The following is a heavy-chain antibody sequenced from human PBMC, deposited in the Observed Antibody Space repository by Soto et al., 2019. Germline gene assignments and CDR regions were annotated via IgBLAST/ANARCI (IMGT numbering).Heavy chain of an antibody. J-gene: IGHJ5*02. V-gene: IGHV1-18*01. Sequence: ASVKVSCKASGYTFTSYGISWVRQAPGQGLEWMGWISAYNGNTNYAQKLQGRVTMTTDTSTSTAYMELRSLRSDDTAVYYCARDATFYDSNGYKPWGQGTQVSVTS. D-gene: IGHD3-22*01. CDR2: ISAYNGNT. CDR3: ARDATFYDSNGYKP. CDR1: GYTFTSYG.